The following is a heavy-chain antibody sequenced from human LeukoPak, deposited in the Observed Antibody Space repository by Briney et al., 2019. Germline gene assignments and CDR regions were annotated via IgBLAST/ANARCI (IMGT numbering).Heavy chain of an antibody. CDR1: GGSIRSYY. J-gene: IGHJ4*02. CDR2: ISYSAYT. V-gene: IGHV4-59*01. CDR3: ARGRNDNGGMFFDS. Sequence: SETLSLTCTVSGGSIRSYYWSWIRQAPGKGLEWIGFISYSAYTSYSPSLKSRVAISVDTSKSQSSLRLGSMTAADTAIYYCARGRNDNGGMFFDSWAQGTLVTVSS. D-gene: IGHD4-23*01.